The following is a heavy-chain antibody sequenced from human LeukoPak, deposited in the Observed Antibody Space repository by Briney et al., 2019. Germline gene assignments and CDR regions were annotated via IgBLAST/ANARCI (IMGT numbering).Heavy chain of an antibody. Sequence: ASVKVPCKASGGTFSSYAISWVRQAPGQGLEWMGGIIPIFGTANYAQKLQGRVTITTDESTSTAYMELSSLRSEDTAVYYCARDHGSHQRLNWFDPWGQGTLVTVSS. CDR1: GGTFSSYA. J-gene: IGHJ5*02. CDR3: ARDHGSHQRLNWFDP. CDR2: IIPIFGTA. D-gene: IGHD1-1*01. V-gene: IGHV1-69*05.